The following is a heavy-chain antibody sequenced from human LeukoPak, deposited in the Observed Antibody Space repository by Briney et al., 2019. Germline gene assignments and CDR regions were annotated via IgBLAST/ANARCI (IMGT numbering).Heavy chain of an antibody. J-gene: IGHJ4*02. CDR3: ARAERATYSYTN. CDR2: INPNSGGT. V-gene: IGHV1-2*02. Sequence: ASVKVSCKASGYTFTSYGISWVRQAPGQGLEWMGWINPNSGGTNYAQKFQGRVTMTRDTSISTAYMELSRLRSDDTAVYYCARAERATYSYTNWGQGTLVTVSS. CDR1: GYTFTSYG. D-gene: IGHD5-18*01.